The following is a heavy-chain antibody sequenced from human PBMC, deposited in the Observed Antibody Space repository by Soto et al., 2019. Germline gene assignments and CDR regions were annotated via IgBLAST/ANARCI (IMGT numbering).Heavy chain of an antibody. D-gene: IGHD6-13*01. V-gene: IGHV1-2*04. CDR1: GYTFTGYY. Sequence: ASVKVSCKASGYTFTGYYMHWVRQAPGQGLEWMGWINPNSGGTNYAQKFQGWVTMTRDTSISTAYMELSRLRSDDTAVYYCARGGYERGIAAAGTHTQYYYYGMDVWGQGTTVTVSS. CDR2: INPNSGGT. CDR3: ARGGYERGIAAAGTHTQYYYYGMDV. J-gene: IGHJ6*02.